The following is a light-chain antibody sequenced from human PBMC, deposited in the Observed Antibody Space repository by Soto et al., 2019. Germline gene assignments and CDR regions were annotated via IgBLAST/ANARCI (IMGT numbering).Light chain of an antibody. CDR3: SSYTRSTALV. J-gene: IGLJ1*01. Sequence: QSVLTQPASVSGSPGQSITISCTGTSIDIGPYDYVSCYQQHPGKAPKLMIYEVTNRPSGVSHRFSGSKSGSTASLTISGLQAEDGADYYCSSYTRSTALVFGPGTKVTVL. V-gene: IGLV2-14*01. CDR2: EVT. CDR1: SIDIGPYDY.